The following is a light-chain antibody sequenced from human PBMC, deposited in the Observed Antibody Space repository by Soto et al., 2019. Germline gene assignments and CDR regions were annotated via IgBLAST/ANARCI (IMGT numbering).Light chain of an antibody. V-gene: IGKV3D-15*01. CDR3: QQYDSSSRA. CDR2: GAS. CDR1: QSVSSS. J-gene: IGKJ1*01. Sequence: EIVMTQSPATLSVSPGERATLSCRASQSVSSSLAWYQQKPGQAPRLLIYGASNWASGIPDRFSGSGSGTDFTLTISSLEPEDFAVYYCQQYDSSSRAFGQGTKVDIK.